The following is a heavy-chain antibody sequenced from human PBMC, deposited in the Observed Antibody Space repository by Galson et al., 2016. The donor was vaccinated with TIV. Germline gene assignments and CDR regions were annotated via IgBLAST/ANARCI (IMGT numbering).Heavy chain of an antibody. Sequence: SVKVSCKASGYIFTNYGISWVRQAPGQGLEWLGWISGFNANTNSAQQFQGRVTMTTYTSTSTAYMELRSLTSDDTAMYYCARDRKDILTGYYVDYWGQGTLVTVSS. J-gene: IGHJ4*02. V-gene: IGHV1-18*01. CDR1: GYIFTNYG. CDR3: ARDRKDILTGYYVDY. CDR2: ISGFNANT. D-gene: IGHD3-9*01.